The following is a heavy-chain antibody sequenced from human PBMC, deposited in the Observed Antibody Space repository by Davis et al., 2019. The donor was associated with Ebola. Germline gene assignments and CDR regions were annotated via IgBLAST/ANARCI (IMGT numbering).Heavy chain of an antibody. J-gene: IGHJ2*01. CDR2: INAGNGNT. D-gene: IGHD3-3*01. Sequence: AASVTVSCKASGYSFTTDGITWVRQAPGQRLEWMGWINAGNGNTQYSQKFQGRVTITRDTSASTAYMELSSLRSEDTAVYYCARVGSYDFWSGYYILLGYFDLWGRGTLVTVSS. CDR3: ARVGSYDFWSGYYILLGYFDL. V-gene: IGHV1-3*01. CDR1: GYSFTTDG.